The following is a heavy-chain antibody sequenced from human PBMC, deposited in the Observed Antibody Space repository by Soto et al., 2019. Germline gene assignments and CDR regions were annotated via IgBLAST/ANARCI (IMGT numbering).Heavy chain of an antibody. CDR3: ARDTTVGDSYGYYYYYGMDV. J-gene: IGHJ6*02. CDR2: IYYSGST. D-gene: IGHD5-18*01. V-gene: IGHV4-59*01. Sequence: TLSLTCTVSGGSISSYYWSWIRQPPGKGLEWIGYIYYSGSTNYNPSLKSRVTISVDTSKNQFSLKLSSVTAADTAVYYCARDTTVGDSYGYYYYYGMDVWGQGTTVTVSS. CDR1: GGSISSYY.